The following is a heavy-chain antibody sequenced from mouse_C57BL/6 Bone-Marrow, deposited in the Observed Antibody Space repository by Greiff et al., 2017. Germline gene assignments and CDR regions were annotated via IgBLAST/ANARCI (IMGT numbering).Heavy chain of an antibody. CDR1: GYTFTSYW. V-gene: IGHV1-64*01. Sequence: QVQLKQPGAELVKPGASVKLSCKASGYTFTSYWMHWVKQRPGQGLEWIGMIPPNSGSTNYNEKFKSKATLHVDKASRQAYIQLSSRTSEDSAVYYYARSYDYCLDYWGQGTTLTVSS. CDR3: ARSYDYCLDY. CDR2: IPPNSGST. J-gene: IGHJ2*01. D-gene: IGHD2-4*01.